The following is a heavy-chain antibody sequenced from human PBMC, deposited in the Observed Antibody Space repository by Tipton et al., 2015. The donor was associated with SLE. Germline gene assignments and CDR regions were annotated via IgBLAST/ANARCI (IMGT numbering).Heavy chain of an antibody. CDR3: ARSLFDY. V-gene: IGHV3-48*01. Sequence: SLRLSCAASGFTFSSYSMNWVRQAPGKGLEWVSYISSSSSTIYYADSVKGRFTISRDNSKNTLYLQMNSLRAEDTAVYYCARSLFDYWGQGTLVTVSS. CDR1: GFTFSSYS. J-gene: IGHJ4*02. CDR2: ISSSSSTI.